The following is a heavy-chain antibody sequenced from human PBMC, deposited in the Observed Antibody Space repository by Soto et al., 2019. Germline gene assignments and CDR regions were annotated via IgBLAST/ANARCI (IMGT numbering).Heavy chain of an antibody. CDR3: ARAPSSVSDY. D-gene: IGHD3-22*01. J-gene: IGHJ4*02. V-gene: IGHV1-3*01. Sequence: ASVKVSCKASGFTFTRSAIHWVRQAPGQRLEWMGWISAGTGNTKYSQKFQARVTLTRDTSASTAYMDLSSLRSEDTAVYYCARAPSSVSDYWGQGTLVTVSS. CDR2: ISAGTGNT. CDR1: GFTFTRSA.